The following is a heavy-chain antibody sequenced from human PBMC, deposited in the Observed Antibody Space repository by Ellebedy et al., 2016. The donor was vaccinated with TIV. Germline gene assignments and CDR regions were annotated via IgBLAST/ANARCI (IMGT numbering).Heavy chain of an antibody. Sequence: MPSETLSLTCAVSGYSTSSSNWWGWIRQPPGKGLEWIGYIYYSGSTNYSPSLKSRVTTSVDTSKNQFSLKLSSVTAADTAVYYCARQGKEIRYFDWLYDIWGQGTMVTVSS. D-gene: IGHD3-9*01. CDR3: ARQGKEIRYFDWLYDI. CDR1: GYSTSSSNW. V-gene: IGHV4-28*01. CDR2: IYYSGST. J-gene: IGHJ3*02.